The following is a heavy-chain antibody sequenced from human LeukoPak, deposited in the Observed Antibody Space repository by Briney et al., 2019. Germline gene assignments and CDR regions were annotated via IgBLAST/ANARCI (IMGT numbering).Heavy chain of an antibody. CDR3: ARDFVVVPAVIPTWFDP. D-gene: IGHD2-2*02. J-gene: IGHJ5*02. Sequence: GASVKVSCKTSGYTFTGYYMHWVRQAPGKGLEWMGWINPNSGGTNYAQKFQGRVTMTRDTSISTAYMELGRLRSDDTAVYYCARDFVVVPAVIPTWFDPWVQGTLVTVSS. V-gene: IGHV1-2*02. CDR1: GYTFTGYY. CDR2: INPNSGGT.